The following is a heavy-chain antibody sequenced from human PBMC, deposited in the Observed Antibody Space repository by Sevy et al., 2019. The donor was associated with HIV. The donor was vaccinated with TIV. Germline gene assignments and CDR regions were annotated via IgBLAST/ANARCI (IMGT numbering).Heavy chain of an antibody. CDR2: FDPEDGET. J-gene: IGHJ3*02. Sequence: ASVKVSCKVSGYTLTELSMHWVRQAPGKGLEWMGGFDPEDGETIYAQKFQGRVTMTEDTSTDTAYMELSSLRSEDTAVYYCATGLLPFTIFGVVRTRAGDDAFDIWGQGTMVTVSS. CDR3: ATGLLPFTIFGVVRTRAGDDAFDI. V-gene: IGHV1-24*01. D-gene: IGHD3-3*01. CDR1: GYTLTELS.